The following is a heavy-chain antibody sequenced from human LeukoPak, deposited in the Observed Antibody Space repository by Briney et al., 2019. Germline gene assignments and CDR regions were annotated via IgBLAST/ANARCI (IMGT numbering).Heavy chain of an antibody. V-gene: IGHV3-48*03. CDR3: ASSKWFYFDS. CDR2: TGSSTI. CDR1: QFTFRNYE. J-gene: IGHJ4*02. Sequence: GGSLRLTCTTSQFTFRNYEVNWVRQAPGKGLEWISFTGSSTIQYADSVTGRFTISRDNAKNSLYLQMNSLRVEDTAVYYCASSKWFYFDSWGQGTLVTVSS. D-gene: IGHD3-22*01.